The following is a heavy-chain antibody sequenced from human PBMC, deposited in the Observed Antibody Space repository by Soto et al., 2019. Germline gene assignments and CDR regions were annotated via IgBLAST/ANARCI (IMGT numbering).Heavy chain of an antibody. CDR1: GYSFTSYW. J-gene: IGHJ5*02. D-gene: IGHD6-13*01. CDR3: ASTSIAAAGKDYNWFDP. CDR2: IYPGDSDT. V-gene: IGHV5-51*01. Sequence: GESLKISCKGSGYSFTSYWIGWVRQMPGKGLEWMGIIYPGDSDTRYSPSFQGQVTVSADKSISTAYLQWSSLKASDTAMYYCASTSIAAAGKDYNWFDPWGQGTLVTVSS.